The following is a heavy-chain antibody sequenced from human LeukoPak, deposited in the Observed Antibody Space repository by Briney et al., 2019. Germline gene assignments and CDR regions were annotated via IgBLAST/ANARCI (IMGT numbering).Heavy chain of an antibody. CDR2: ITTSSSYI. CDR1: GFSFSTYN. CDR3: ARDPYSGSYGDYYYYYMDV. D-gene: IGHD1-26*01. V-gene: IGHV3-21*01. J-gene: IGHJ6*03. Sequence: GGSLRLSCAASGFSFSTYNMNWVRQAPGKGLEWVSSITTSSSYIYYADSVKGRFTISRDNAKNSLYLQMNSLRAEDTAVYYCARDPYSGSYGDYYYYYMDVWGKGTTVTISS.